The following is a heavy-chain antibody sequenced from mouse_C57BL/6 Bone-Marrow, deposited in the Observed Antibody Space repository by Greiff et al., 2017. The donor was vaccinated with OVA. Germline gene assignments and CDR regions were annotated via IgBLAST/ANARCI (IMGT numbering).Heavy chain of an antibody. J-gene: IGHJ1*03. CDR1: GFTFSSYA. D-gene: IGHD1-1*01. CDR3: ARDDYGRWYFDV. CDR2: ISDGGSYT. V-gene: IGHV5-4*01. Sequence: EVQRVESGGGLVKPGGSLKLSCAASGFTFSSYAMSWVRQTPEKRLEWVATISDGGSYTYYPDNVKGRFTISRDNAKNNLYLQMSHLKSEDTAMYYCARDDYGRWYFDVWGTGTTVTVSS.